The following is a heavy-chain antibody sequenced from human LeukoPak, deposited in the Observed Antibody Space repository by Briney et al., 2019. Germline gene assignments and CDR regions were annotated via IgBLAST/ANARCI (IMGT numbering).Heavy chain of an antibody. CDR1: GDSVIYSY. J-gene: IGHJ5*02. CDR2: IYNIGRT. V-gene: IGHV4-59*02. CDR3: AREGSGSYYNWFDP. D-gene: IGHD3-10*01. Sequence: SETLSLTCTVSGDSVIYSYWNWLRQPPGKGLEWIGHIYNIGRTNYNPSLKRRVTISVDTSRNQFSLKLSSVTAADTAVYYCAREGSGSYYNWFDPWGQGTLVTVSS.